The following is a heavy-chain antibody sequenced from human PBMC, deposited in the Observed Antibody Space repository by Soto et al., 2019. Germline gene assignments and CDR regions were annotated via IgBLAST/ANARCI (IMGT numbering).Heavy chain of an antibody. V-gene: IGHV3-21*01. Sequence: GGSLRLSCAASGFTFSSYSMNWVRQAPGKGLEWVSSISSSSSYIYYADSVKGRFTISRDNAKNSLYLQMNSLRAEDTAVYYCARDHCSSTSCYLSHAFDIWGQGTMVTVSS. CDR1: GFTFSSYS. J-gene: IGHJ3*02. CDR3: ARDHCSSTSCYLSHAFDI. D-gene: IGHD2-2*01. CDR2: ISSSSSYI.